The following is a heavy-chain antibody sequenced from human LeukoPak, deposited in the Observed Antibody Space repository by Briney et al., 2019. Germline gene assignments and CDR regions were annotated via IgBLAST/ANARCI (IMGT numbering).Heavy chain of an antibody. CDR2: IYYSGST. V-gene: IGHV4-4*02. D-gene: IGHD4-23*01. CDR3: ARGGTVVTLCYFDY. Sequence: SGTLSLACAVSGGSISSSNWWSWVRQPPGKGLEWIGYIYYSGSTYYNPSLKSRVTISVDTSKNQFSLKLSSVTAADTAVYYCARGGTVVTLCYFDYWGQGTLVTVSS. J-gene: IGHJ4*02. CDR1: GGSISSSNW.